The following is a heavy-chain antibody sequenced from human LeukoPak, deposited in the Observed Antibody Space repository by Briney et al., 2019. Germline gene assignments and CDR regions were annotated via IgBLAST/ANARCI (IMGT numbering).Heavy chain of an antibody. CDR2: IYPGDSDT. CDR1: GYSFTKYW. CDR3: ARRISNWYYFDY. V-gene: IGHV5-51*01. Sequence: GESLKISCKGSGYSFTKYWIGWVRQMPGKGLEWMGIIYPGDSDTRYSPSFQGQVTISADRSISTAYPQWNSLKASDTAMYYCARRISNWYYFDYWGQGTLVTVSS. J-gene: IGHJ4*02. D-gene: IGHD4-11*01.